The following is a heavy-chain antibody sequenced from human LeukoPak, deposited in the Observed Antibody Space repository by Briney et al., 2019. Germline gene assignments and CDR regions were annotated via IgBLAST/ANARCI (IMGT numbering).Heavy chain of an antibody. V-gene: IGHV4-34*01. J-gene: IGHJ3*02. CDR2: INHSGST. CDR3: ARRGDGYNDAFDI. Sequence: SETLSLTCAVYGGSFSGYYWSWIRQPPGKGLEWIGEINHSGSTNYNPSLKSRVTISVDTSKYQFSLKLSSVTAADTAVYYCARRGDGYNDAFDIWGQGTMVTVSS. CDR1: GGSFSGYY. D-gene: IGHD5-24*01.